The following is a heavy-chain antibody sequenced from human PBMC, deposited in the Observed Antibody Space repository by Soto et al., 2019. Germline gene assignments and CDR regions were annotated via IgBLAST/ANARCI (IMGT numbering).Heavy chain of an antibody. CDR3: ARLPSRHLVDY. CDR1: GSSINSSGYY. J-gene: IGHJ4*02. V-gene: IGHV4-39*01. Sequence: SETLSLTCTVSGSSINSSGYYWGWIRQPPGKGLEWIGSMFYGVSTYYNPSLKSRVTVSVDTSKNQFSLNLRSVTAADTAVYYCARLPSRHLVDYWGQGALVTVS. CDR2: MFYGVST. D-gene: IGHD3-3*02.